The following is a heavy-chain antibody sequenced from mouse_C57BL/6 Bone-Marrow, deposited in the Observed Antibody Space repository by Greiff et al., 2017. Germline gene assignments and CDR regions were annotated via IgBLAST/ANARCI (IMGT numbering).Heavy chain of an antibody. D-gene: IGHD1-1*01. CDR1: GYAFSSSW. CDR3: ARGKIYYYGSSYGYFDY. Sequence: VQLQQSGPELVKPGASVKISCKASGYAFSSSWMNWVKQRPGKGLEWIGRIYPGDGDTNYNGKFKGKATLTADKSSSTAYMQLSSLTSEDSAVYFCARGKIYYYGSSYGYFDYWGQGTTLTVSS. J-gene: IGHJ2*01. V-gene: IGHV1-82*01. CDR2: IYPGDGDT.